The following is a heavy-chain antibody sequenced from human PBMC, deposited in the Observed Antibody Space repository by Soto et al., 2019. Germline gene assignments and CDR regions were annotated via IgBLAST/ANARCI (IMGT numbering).Heavy chain of an antibody. CDR2: IYYSGST. Sequence: LSLTCTVSGGSISSSSYYWGWIRQPPGKGLEWIGSIYYSGSTYYNPSLKSRVTISVDTSKNQFSLKLSSVTAADTAVYYCARLQIAVSAFDIWGQGTMVTVSS. CDR1: GGSISSSSYY. J-gene: IGHJ3*02. CDR3: ARLQIAVSAFDI. V-gene: IGHV4-39*01. D-gene: IGHD6-19*01.